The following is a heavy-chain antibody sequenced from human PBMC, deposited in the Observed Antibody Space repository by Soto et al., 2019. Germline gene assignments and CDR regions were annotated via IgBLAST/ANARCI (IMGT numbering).Heavy chain of an antibody. CDR1: GYSFTSYW. J-gene: IGHJ4*02. CDR2: IYPGDSDT. D-gene: IGHD4-17*01. V-gene: IGHV5-51*01. Sequence: PGESLKISCQGSGYSFTSYWIGWVRQMPGKGLEWMGIIYPGDSDTRYSPSFQGQVTISADKSISTAYLQWSSLKASDTAMYYCASPTLDYGDYVGYWGQGTLVTVSS. CDR3: ASPTLDYGDYVGY.